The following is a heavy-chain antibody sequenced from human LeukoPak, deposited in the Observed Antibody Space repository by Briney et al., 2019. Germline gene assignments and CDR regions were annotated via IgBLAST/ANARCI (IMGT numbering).Heavy chain of an antibody. D-gene: IGHD3-16*02. CDR1: GYTFTGYY. Sequence: GASVKVSCKASGYTFTGYYMHWVRQAPGQGLEWMGWINPNSGGTNYAQKFQGRVTMTRDTSISTAYMELSRLRSDDTAVYYCASTNYVWGSYRPYFDYWGQGTLVTVSS. CDR3: ASTNYVWGSYRPYFDY. CDR2: INPNSGGT. V-gene: IGHV1-2*02. J-gene: IGHJ4*02.